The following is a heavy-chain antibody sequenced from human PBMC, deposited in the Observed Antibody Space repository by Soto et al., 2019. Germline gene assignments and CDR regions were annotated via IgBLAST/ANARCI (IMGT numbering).Heavy chain of an antibody. V-gene: IGHV3-23*01. Sequence: EVQLLESGGGLVQPGGSLRLSCAASGFTFSNSGMSWVRQAPGKGLEWIAGLSDSGSRTNYADSVKGRFTISRDISKNTLYMQMNSLRVEDTGVYYCAKDSGYDSTDWGQGTLVTV. CDR3: AKDSGYDSTD. J-gene: IGHJ4*02. D-gene: IGHD3-22*01. CDR1: GFTFSNSG. CDR2: LSDSGSRT.